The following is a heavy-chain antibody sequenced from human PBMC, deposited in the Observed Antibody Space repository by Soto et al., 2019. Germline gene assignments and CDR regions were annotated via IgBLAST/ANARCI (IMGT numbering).Heavy chain of an antibody. Sequence: QVQLVQSGAEVKKPGASVKVSCKASGYTFTSYGISWVRQAPGQGLEWMGWISAYNGNTNYAQNLQGRVTMTTDTSTTTAYMELMSLRSDDTAVYYCARYCSGGTCYSAAVWYFDLWGRGTLVTVSS. CDR3: ARYCSGGTCYSAAVWYFDL. J-gene: IGHJ2*01. CDR2: ISAYNGNT. V-gene: IGHV1-18*01. CDR1: GYTFTSYG. D-gene: IGHD2-15*01.